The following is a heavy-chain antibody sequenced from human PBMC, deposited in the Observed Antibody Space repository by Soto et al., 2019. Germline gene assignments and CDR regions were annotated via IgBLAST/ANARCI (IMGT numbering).Heavy chain of an antibody. CDR2: INHSGST. D-gene: IGHD5-12*01. V-gene: IGHV4-34*01. CDR3: ARGPYSGYDYFDY. Sequence: SETLSLTYAVYGGSFSGYYWSWIRQPPGKGLEWIGEINHSGSTNYNPSLKSRVTISVDTSKNQFSLKLSSVTAADTAVYYRARGPYSGYDYFDYWGQGTLVTVSS. CDR1: GGSFSGYY. J-gene: IGHJ4*02.